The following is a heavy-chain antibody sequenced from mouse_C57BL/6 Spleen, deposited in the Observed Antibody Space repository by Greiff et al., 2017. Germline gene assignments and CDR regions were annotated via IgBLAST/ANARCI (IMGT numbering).Heavy chain of an antibody. CDR3: ARRPSSYWYVDV. V-gene: IGHV1-26*01. CDR1: GYTFTDYY. D-gene: IGHD2-10*02. CDR2: INPNNGGT. J-gene: IGHJ1*03. Sequence: EVQLQQSGPELVKPGASVKISCKASGYTFTDYYMNWVKQSHGKSLEWIGDINPNNGGTSYNQKFKGKATLTVEKSSSTAYMELRSLTAEDSAVYYCARRPSSYWYVDVWGTGTTVTVSS.